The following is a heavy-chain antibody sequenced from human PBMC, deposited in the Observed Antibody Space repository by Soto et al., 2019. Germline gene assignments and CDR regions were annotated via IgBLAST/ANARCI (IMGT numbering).Heavy chain of an antibody. D-gene: IGHD4-17*01. CDR3: ARDADDYSDYDTFDI. V-gene: IGHV4-59*01. Sequence: SETLSLTCTVSGGSISGYFWSWIRKPPGKGLEWIGYIYYSGNTNYNPSLKSRVTMSVATSKNQFSLKLDSVTAADTAVYYCARDADDYSDYDTFDIWGQGTMVTVSS. CDR1: GGSISGYF. J-gene: IGHJ3*02. CDR2: IYYSGNT.